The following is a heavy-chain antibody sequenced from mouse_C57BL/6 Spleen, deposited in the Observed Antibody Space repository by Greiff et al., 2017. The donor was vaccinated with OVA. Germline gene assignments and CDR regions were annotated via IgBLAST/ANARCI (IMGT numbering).Heavy chain of an antibody. D-gene: IGHD2-5*01. CDR1: GFTFTDYY. Sequence: EVKVVESGGGLVQPGGSLSLSCAASGFTFTDYYMSWVRQPPGKALEWLGFIRNKANGYTTEYSASVKGRFTISRDNSQSILYLQMFALRAEHSATYYCARIYYSNYVGYFDYWGQGTTLTVSS. J-gene: IGHJ2*01. V-gene: IGHV7-3*01. CDR3: ARIYYSNYVGYFDY. CDR2: IRNKANGYTT.